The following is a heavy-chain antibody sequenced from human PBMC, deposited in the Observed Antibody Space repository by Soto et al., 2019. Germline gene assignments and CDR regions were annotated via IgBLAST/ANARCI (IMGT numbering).Heavy chain of an antibody. D-gene: IGHD6-19*01. CDR1: GFTFSSYA. Sequence: PGGSLRLSCAASGFTFSSYAMSWVRQAPGKGLEWVSAISGSGGSTYYADSVKGRFTISRDNSKNTLHLQMNSLRAEDTAVYYCAKDQTRAVAGRVFDYWGQGTLVTVSS. CDR2: ISGSGGST. J-gene: IGHJ4*02. CDR3: AKDQTRAVAGRVFDY. V-gene: IGHV3-23*01.